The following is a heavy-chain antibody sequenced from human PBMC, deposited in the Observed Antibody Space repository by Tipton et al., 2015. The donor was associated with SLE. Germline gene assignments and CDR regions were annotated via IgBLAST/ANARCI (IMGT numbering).Heavy chain of an antibody. V-gene: IGHV3-30*02. Sequence: SLRLSCAASGFTFSSYGMHWVRQAPGKGLEWVAFIRYDGSNKYYADSVKGRFTISRDNSKNTLYLQMNSLRAEDTAVYYCARPGLNSCGGGGCYRDWGQVTLVT. CDR2: IRYDGSNK. CDR3: ARPGLNSCGGGGCYRD. D-gene: IGHD2-15*01. J-gene: IGHJ1*01. CDR1: GFTFSSYG.